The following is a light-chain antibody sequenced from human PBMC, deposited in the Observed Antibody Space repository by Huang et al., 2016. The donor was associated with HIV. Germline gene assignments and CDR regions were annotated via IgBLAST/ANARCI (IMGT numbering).Light chain of an antibody. CDR2: GAS. Sequence: EIVMRQSPATLSVSPGERATLSCRASQNIGPNLAWYQQKPGQAPRLLSYGASTRATGIPGRVSGSGSETEFTLTITSLQSDDSAVYFCQQFNTWPLTFGGGTKVEIK. V-gene: IGKV3-15*01. CDR3: QQFNTWPLT. CDR1: QNIGPN. J-gene: IGKJ4*01.